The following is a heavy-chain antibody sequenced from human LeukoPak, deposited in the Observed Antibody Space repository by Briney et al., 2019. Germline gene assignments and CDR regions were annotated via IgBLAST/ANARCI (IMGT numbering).Heavy chain of an antibody. CDR1: GFTFSSYR. V-gene: IGHV3-7*01. D-gene: IGHD6-19*01. Sequence: GGSLRLSCAASGFTFSSYRMSWVRQAPGKGLEWVANIKQDGSEKHYVDSVKGRFTISRDNAKNSLYLQMNSLRAEDTAVYYCARAPTFSGWFDYWGQGTLVTVSS. CDR3: ARAPTFSGWFDY. CDR2: IKQDGSEK. J-gene: IGHJ4*02.